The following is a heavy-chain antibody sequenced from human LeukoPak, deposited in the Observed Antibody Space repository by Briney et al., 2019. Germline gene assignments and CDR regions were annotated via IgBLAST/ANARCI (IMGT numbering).Heavy chain of an antibody. D-gene: IGHD4-17*01. CDR2: IIPIFGTA. CDR1: GGTFSSYA. Sequence: ASVKVSCKASGGTFSSYAISWVRQAPGQGLEWMGGIIPIFGTANYAQKFQGRVTITADESTGTAYMELSSLRSEDTAVYYCARDYGDYGYGMDVWGQGTTVTVSS. CDR3: ARDYGDYGYGMDV. V-gene: IGHV1-69*13. J-gene: IGHJ6*02.